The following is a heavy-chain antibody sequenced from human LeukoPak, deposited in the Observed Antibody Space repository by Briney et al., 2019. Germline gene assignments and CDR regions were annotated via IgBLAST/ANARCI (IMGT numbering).Heavy chain of an antibody. CDR3: ARGNEDTAMSLDY. CDR2: ISYDGSNK. V-gene: IGHV3-30*03. Sequence: GRSLRLSCAASGFTFSSYGMHWVRQAPGKGLEWVAVISYDGSNKYYADSVKGRFTISRDNSKNTLYLQMNSLRAEDTAVYYCARGNEDTAMSLDYWGQGTLVTVSS. D-gene: IGHD5-18*01. J-gene: IGHJ4*02. CDR1: GFTFSSYG.